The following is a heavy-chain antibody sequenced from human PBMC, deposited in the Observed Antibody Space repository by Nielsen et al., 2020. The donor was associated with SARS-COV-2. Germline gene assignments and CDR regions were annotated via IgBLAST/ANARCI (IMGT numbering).Heavy chain of an antibody. Sequence: GESLKISCTVSGFTFGTYTISWVRQPPGKGLQWVAGILGSGAATFYADSVKGRFTVSRDNSINTVYLEMSRLRSEDTALYFCAKDRIPDGLWEIDYWGQGTRVTVSS. CDR3: AKDRIPDGLWEIDY. CDR2: ILGSGAAT. J-gene: IGHJ4*02. V-gene: IGHV3-23*01. D-gene: IGHD1-14*01. CDR1: GFTFGTYT.